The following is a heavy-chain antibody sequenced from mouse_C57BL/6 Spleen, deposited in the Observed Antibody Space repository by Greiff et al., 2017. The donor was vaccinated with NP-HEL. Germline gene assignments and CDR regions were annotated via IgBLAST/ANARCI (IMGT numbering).Heavy chain of an antibody. CDR1: GYTFTSYW. CDR2: INPSNGGT. V-gene: IGHV1-53*01. CDR3: ARDGYYEGWYFDV. Sequence: VQLQQSGTELVKPGASVKLSCKASGYTFTSYWMHWVKQRPGQGLEWIGNINPSNGGTNYNEKFKSKATLTVDKSSSTAYMQLSSLTSEDSAVYYCARDGYYEGWYFDVWGTGTTVTVSS. J-gene: IGHJ1*03. D-gene: IGHD2-3*01.